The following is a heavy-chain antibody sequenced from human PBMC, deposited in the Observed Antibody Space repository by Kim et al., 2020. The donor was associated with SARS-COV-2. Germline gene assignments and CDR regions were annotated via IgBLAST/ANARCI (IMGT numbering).Heavy chain of an antibody. CDR1: GGSISSSSYY. Sequence: SETLSLTCTVSGGSISSSSYYWGWIRQPPGKGLEWIGSIYYSGSTYYNPSLKSRVTISVDTSKNQFSLKLSSVTAADTAVYYCARVRRWLQFRYFDYWGQGTLVTVSS. V-gene: IGHV4-39*07. D-gene: IGHD5-12*01. CDR3: ARVRRWLQFRYFDY. CDR2: IYYSGST. J-gene: IGHJ4*02.